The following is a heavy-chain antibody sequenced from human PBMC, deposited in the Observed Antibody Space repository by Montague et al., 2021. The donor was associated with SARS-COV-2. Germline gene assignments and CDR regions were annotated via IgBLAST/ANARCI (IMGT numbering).Heavy chain of an antibody. V-gene: IGHV4-39*01. CDR2: IYYSGST. D-gene: IGHD3-3*01. J-gene: IGHJ4*02. CDR3: ARKASRGITIFGVVTASYYFDY. CDR1: GGSISSSSYY. Sequence: SETLSFTCTVSGGSISSSSYYWGWIRQPPGKGLEWIGSIYYSGSTYYNPSLKSRVTISVDTSKNQFSLKLSSVTAADTAVYYCARKASRGITIFGVVTASYYFDYWGQGTLVTGSS.